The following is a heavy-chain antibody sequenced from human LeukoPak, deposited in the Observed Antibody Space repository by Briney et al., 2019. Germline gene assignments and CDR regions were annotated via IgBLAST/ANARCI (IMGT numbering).Heavy chain of an antibody. J-gene: IGHJ4*02. CDR3: ARQQLVERSFDY. CDR1: GGSISSSSYY. Sequence: SETLSLTCTVSGGSISSSSYYWGWIRQSPGRGLEWIGSIHYSGTTYYKPSLRSQVIISVDTSKNQFSLKLTSVTAADTAVYYCARQQLVERSFDYWGQGTLVTVSS. V-gene: IGHV4-39*07. CDR2: IHYSGTT. D-gene: IGHD6-6*01.